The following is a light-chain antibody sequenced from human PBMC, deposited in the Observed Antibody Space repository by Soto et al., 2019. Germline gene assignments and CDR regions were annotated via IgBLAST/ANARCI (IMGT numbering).Light chain of an antibody. CDR3: SSYTSSSTLYV. CDR1: SSDGGGYNY. J-gene: IGLJ1*01. V-gene: IGLV2-14*01. Sequence: QSALTQPASVSGSPGQSITISCTGTSSDGGGYNYVSWYQQHPGKAPKLMIYEVSNRPSGASNRFSGSKSGNTASLTISGLQAEDEADYYCSSYTSSSTLYVFGTGTQLTVL. CDR2: EVS.